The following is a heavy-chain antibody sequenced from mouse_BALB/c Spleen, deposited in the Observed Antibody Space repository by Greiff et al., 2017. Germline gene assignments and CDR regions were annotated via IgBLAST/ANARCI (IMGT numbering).Heavy chain of an antibody. J-gene: IGHJ1*01. Sequence: QVHLKESGPGLVQPSQSLSITCTVSGFSLTSYGVHWVRQSPGKGLEWLGVIWSGGSTDYNAAFISRLSISKDNSKSQVFFKMNSLQADDTAIYYGARRDYGSLYWYCDVWGAGTTVTVSS. CDR3: ARRDYGSLYWYCDV. CDR1: GFSLTSYG. V-gene: IGHV2-4-1*01. CDR2: IWSGGST. D-gene: IGHD1-1*01.